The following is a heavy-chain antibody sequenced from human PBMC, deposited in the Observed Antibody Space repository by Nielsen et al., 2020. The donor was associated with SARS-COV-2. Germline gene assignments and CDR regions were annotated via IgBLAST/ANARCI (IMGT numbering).Heavy chain of an antibody. V-gene: IGHV3-21*01. D-gene: IGHD1-26*01. CDR3: ASLGVGATTSGSFDY. CDR1: GFTFSSYS. J-gene: IGHJ4*02. CDR2: ISSSSSYI. Sequence: GESLKISCAASGFTFSSYSMNWVRQAPGKGLEWVSSISSSSSYIYYADSVKGRFTISRDNAKNSLYLQMNSLRAEDTAVYYCASLGVGATTSGSFDYWGQGTLVTVSS.